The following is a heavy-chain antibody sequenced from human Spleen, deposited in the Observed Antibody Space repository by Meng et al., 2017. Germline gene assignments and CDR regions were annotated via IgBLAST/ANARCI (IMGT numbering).Heavy chain of an antibody. CDR2: ISYDGSNK. J-gene: IGHJ4*02. V-gene: IGHV3-30*04. D-gene: IGHD6-25*01. Sequence: GESLKISCAASGFTFSSYAMHWVRQAPGKGLEWVAVISYDGSNKYYADSVKGRFTISRDNSKNTLYLQMNSLRAEDTAVYYCARSGLAYFDYWGPGTPV. CDR1: GFTFSSYA. CDR3: ARSGLAYFDY.